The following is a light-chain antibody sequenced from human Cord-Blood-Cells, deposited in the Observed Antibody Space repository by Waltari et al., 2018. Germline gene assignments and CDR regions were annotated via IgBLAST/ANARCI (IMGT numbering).Light chain of an antibody. Sequence: QSALPQPASVSGSPGQSITISCTGTSSDVGGYNYVSWYQQPPGKAPKLMIYDVSNRPSGVSNRCSGSKSGNTASLTISGLQAEDEADYYCSSYTSSSTVVFGGGTKLTVL. V-gene: IGLV2-14*01. CDR2: DVS. J-gene: IGLJ2*01. CDR3: SSYTSSSTVV. CDR1: SSDVGGYNY.